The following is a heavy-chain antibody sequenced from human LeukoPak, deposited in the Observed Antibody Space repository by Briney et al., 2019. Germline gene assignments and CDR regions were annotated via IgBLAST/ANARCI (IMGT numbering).Heavy chain of an antibody. V-gene: IGHV3-30-3*01. CDR3: ARAQHYDILTGFGY. J-gene: IGHJ4*02. D-gene: IGHD3-9*01. Sequence: GRSLRLSCAASGFTFSSYAMHWVRQAPGTGLEWVAVISYDGSNKYYADSVKGRFTISRDNSKNTLYLQMNSLRAEDTAVYYCARAQHYDILTGFGYWGQGTLVTVSS. CDR1: GFTFSSYA. CDR2: ISYDGSNK.